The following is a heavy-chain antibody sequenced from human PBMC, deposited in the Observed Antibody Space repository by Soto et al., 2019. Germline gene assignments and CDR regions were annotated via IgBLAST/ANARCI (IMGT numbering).Heavy chain of an antibody. V-gene: IGHV1-18*01. Sequence: GASVNVSCKASGYTFTSTYVTWVRQAPGRGLEWVGWISPDNGNTNYAQKFQGRVNLTTDTSTNTVYMELRSLSPDDTAVYYCARGGGAHYRFERWGQRTLVTASS. J-gene: IGHJ5*02. CDR1: GYTFTSTY. CDR3: ARGGGAHYRFER. CDR2: ISPDNGNT. D-gene: IGHD1-26*01.